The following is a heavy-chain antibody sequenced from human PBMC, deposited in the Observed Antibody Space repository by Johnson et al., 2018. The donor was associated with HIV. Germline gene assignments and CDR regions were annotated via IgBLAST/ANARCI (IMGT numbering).Heavy chain of an antibody. V-gene: IGHV3-30-3*01. CDR1: GFTFSSYA. Sequence: QVQLVESGGGVVQPGGYLRLSCAASGFTFSSYAMHWVRQAPGKGLEWVAVISYDGSNKYYADSVKGRFTISRDNSKKTLYLQMNSLRAEDTAVYYCARPSVITTLTTTPWAFDIWGQGTMVTVSS. D-gene: IGHD4-17*01. J-gene: IGHJ3*02. CDR3: ARPSVITTLTTTPWAFDI. CDR2: ISYDGSNK.